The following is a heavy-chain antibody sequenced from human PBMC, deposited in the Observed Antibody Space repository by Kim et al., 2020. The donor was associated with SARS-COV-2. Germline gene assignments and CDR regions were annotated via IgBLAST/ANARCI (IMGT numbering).Heavy chain of an antibody. Sequence: GGSLRLSCAASGFTFSNYAMSWVRQAPGKGLEWVSAISGSGGSTYYADSVKGRLTISRDNSKNTLYLQMNSLRAEDTAVYYCAKAQSPPHYYYYGMDVWGQGTTVTVSS. J-gene: IGHJ6*02. V-gene: IGHV3-23*01. CDR3: AKAQSPPHYYYYGMDV. CDR2: ISGSGGST. CDR1: GFTFSNYA.